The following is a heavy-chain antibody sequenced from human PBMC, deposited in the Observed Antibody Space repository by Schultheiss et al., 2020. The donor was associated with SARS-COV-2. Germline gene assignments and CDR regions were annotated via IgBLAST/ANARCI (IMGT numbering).Heavy chain of an antibody. CDR2: IIPIFGTA. CDR3: AIYRETDYYYGMDV. D-gene: IGHD5-18*01. Sequence: SVKVSCKASGGTFRNYAISWVRQAPGQGLEWMGGIIPIFGTANYAQKFQGRVTITADESTSTAYMELSSLRSEDTAVYYCAIYRETDYYYGMDVWGQGTTVTVSS. J-gene: IGHJ6*02. V-gene: IGHV1-69*13. CDR1: GGTFRNYA.